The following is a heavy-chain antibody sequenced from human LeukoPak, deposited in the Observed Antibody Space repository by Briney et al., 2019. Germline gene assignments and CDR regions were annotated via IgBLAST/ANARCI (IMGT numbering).Heavy chain of an antibody. CDR1: GFTFSSYG. Sequence: GGTLRLSCAASGFTFSSYGMSWVRQAPGKGLEWVSAISGSGGSTYYADSVKGRFTISRDNSKNTLYLQMNSLRAEDTAVYYCAKDLLRYYYDSSGPTSFGYWGQGTLVTVSS. CDR2: ISGSGGST. J-gene: IGHJ4*02. V-gene: IGHV3-23*01. D-gene: IGHD3-22*01. CDR3: AKDLLRYYYDSSGPTSFGY.